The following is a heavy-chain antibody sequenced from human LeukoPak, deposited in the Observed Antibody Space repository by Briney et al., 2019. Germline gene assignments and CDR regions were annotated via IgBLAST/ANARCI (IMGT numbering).Heavy chain of an antibody. CDR1: GGSISSYY. J-gene: IGHJ3*02. V-gene: IGHV4-4*07. Sequence: PSETLSLTCTVSGGSISSYYWSWIRQPPGKGLEWIGRIYTSGSTNYNPSLKSRVTMSVDTSKNQFSLKLSSVTAADTAVYYCAKGGSGYDSDAFDIWGQGTMVTVSS. CDR3: AKGGSGYDSDAFDI. D-gene: IGHD5-12*01. CDR2: IYTSGST.